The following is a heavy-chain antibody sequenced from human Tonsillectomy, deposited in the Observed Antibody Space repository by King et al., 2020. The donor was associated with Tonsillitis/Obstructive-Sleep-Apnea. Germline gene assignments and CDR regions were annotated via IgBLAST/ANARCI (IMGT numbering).Heavy chain of an antibody. CDR1: GYTFTYRY. Sequence: QLVQSGAEVKKTGSSVKVSCKASGYTFTYRYLHWVRQAPGQALEWMGWITPFNGNTNYAQKFQDRVTITRDSSMSTAYMELSSLRSEDTAMYYCTTDGDYGGRWFDPWGQGTLVTVSS. J-gene: IGHJ5*02. V-gene: IGHV1-45*02. D-gene: IGHD4-17*01. CDR2: ITPFNGNT. CDR3: TTDGDYGGRWFDP.